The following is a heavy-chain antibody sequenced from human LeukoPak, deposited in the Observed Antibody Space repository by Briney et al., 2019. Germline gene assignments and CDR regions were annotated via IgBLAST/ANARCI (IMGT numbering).Heavy chain of an antibody. CDR1: GGSISSSSYY. CDR3: ARRVATTWNFDY. V-gene: IGHV4-39*07. J-gene: IGHJ4*02. CDR2: IYYSGST. Sequence: SETLSLTCTVSGGSISSSSYYWGWICQPPGKGLEWIGSIYYSGSTYYNPSLKSRVTISVDTSKNQFSLKLSSVTAADTAVYYCARRVATTWNFDYWGQGTLVTVSS. D-gene: IGHD5-12*01.